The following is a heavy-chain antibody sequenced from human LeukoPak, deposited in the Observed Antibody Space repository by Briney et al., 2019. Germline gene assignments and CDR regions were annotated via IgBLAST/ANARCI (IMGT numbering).Heavy chain of an antibody. J-gene: IGHJ4*02. D-gene: IGHD6-13*01. Sequence: GESLKISCKGSGYSFTSYWIGWVRQMPGKGLELMGIIYPGDSDTRYSPSLQGQVTISADKSISTAYLQWSSLKASDTAMYYCVRYESSSWYQSLFDYWGQGTLVTVSS. CDR1: GYSFTSYW. CDR3: VRYESSSWYQSLFDY. CDR2: IYPGDSDT. V-gene: IGHV5-51*01.